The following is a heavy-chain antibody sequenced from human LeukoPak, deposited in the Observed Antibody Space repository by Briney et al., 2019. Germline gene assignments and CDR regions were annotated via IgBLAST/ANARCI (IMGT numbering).Heavy chain of an antibody. CDR1: GGSISSGGDY. Sequence: SETLSLTCTVSGGSISSGGDYWSWIRQPPGKGLEWIGYIYHSGYTYYNPSLRSRATISLDRSKNQFSLKVTSVTAADTAVYYCARSRSPINWFDPWGQGTLVTVSS. V-gene: IGHV4-30-2*01. J-gene: IGHJ5*02. CDR2: IYHSGYT. CDR3: ARSRSPINWFDP. D-gene: IGHD3-10*01.